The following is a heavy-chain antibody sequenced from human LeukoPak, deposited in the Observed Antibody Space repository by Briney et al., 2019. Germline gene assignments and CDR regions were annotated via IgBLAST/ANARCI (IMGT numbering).Heavy chain of an antibody. Sequence: ASVKVSCRPSGYTFTNFYIHWVRQAPGQGLEWMGIVDPSGGTTNYAQKFLGRVSMTRDTSTNTVYMELSSLRAEDTAVYYCAREGMVRGVILPFDYWGQGTLVTVSS. V-gene: IGHV1-46*01. CDR1: GYTFTNFY. J-gene: IGHJ4*02. CDR3: AREGMVRGVILPFDY. CDR2: VDPSGGTT. D-gene: IGHD3-10*01.